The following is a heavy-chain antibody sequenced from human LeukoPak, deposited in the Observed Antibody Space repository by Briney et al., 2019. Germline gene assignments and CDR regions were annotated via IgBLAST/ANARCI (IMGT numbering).Heavy chain of an antibody. Sequence: GGSLRLSCAASGFTFSSYAMSWVRQAPGKGLEWVSAISGSGGSTYYADSVKGRFTISRDNSKNTLYLQMNSLRAGDTAVYYCANGGGYGDYDFDYWGQGTLVTVSS. CDR2: ISGSGGST. CDR3: ANGGGYGDYDFDY. J-gene: IGHJ4*02. CDR1: GFTFSSYA. V-gene: IGHV3-23*01. D-gene: IGHD4-17*01.